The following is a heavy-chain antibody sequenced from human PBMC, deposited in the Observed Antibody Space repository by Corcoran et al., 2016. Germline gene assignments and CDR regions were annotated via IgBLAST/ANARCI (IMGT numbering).Heavy chain of an antibody. CDR1: GYSISSGYY. V-gene: IGHV4-38-2*02. CDR2: IYHGGTT. J-gene: IGHJ4*02. D-gene: IGHD2-21*02. CDR3: ARGGRVVTNPEFDD. Sequence: QVQLQESGPGLVKPSETLSLTCTVSGYSISSGYYWGWIRQPPGTGLEWIANIYHGGTTYYNPSLKTRVTISVDTSKNQFSLKLSSVTAADTAVYYCARGGRVVTNPEFDDWGQGTLVTVSS.